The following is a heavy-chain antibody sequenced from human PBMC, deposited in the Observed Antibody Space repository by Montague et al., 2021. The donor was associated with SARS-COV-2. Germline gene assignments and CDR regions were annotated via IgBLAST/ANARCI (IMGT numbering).Heavy chain of an antibody. Sequence: SETLSLTCTVPGGSISSHFWSFIRQPPGKGLEWIGYINSNGGTNDNPSLRSRLTMSVDTSKNQFSLQLRSMTPADTAVYFCARATSVRGAVSWFDPWGQGILVTVSS. CDR2: INSNGGT. CDR1: GGSISSHF. V-gene: IGHV4-59*11. J-gene: IGHJ5*02. CDR3: ARATSVRGAVSWFDP. D-gene: IGHD3-10*01.